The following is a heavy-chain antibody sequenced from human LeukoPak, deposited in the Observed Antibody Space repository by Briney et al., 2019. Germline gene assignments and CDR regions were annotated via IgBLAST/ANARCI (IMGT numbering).Heavy chain of an antibody. J-gene: IGHJ3*02. CDR1: GFTFSSYS. CDR3: ARGGSYYPDAFDI. V-gene: IGHV3-21*01. D-gene: IGHD3-10*01. Sequence: GGSLRLSCAASGFTFSSYSMNWVRQAPGKGLEWVSSISSSSSYIYYADSVKGRFTISRDNAKNSLYLQMNSLRAEDTAVYYCARGGSYYPDAFDIWGQGTMVTVSS. CDR2: ISSSSSYI.